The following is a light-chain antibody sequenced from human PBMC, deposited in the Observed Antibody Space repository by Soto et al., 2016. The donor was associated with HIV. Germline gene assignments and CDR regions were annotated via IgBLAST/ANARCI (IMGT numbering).Light chain of an antibody. CDR3: QVWDSSGDPV. CDR1: NLGSKS. Sequence: SSVLTQPPSVSVAPGKTARITCGGDNLGSKSVHWYQQKPGQAPVLVVYDDSDRPSGIPERFSGSNSGNTATLTISRVEAGDEADYFCQVWDSSGDPVFGGGTKLTVL. V-gene: IGLV3-21*03. J-gene: IGLJ2*01. CDR2: DDS.